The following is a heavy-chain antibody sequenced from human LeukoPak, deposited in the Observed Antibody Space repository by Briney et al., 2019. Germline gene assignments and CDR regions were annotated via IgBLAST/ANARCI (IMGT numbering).Heavy chain of an antibody. CDR1: GGTFSSYA. CDR3: ARGRGAASNY. CDR2: IIPILGIA. V-gene: IGHV1-69*04. J-gene: IGHJ4*02. D-gene: IGHD6-13*01. Sequence: SVKVSCKASGGTFSSYAISWVRQAPGQGLEWMGRIIPILGIANYAQKFQGRVTITTDEATTTAYMELSSLRSEDTAVYYCARGRGAASNYWGQGTLVTVSS.